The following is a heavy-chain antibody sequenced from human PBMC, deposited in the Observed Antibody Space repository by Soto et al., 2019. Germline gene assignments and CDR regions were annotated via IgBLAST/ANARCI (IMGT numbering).Heavy chain of an antibody. V-gene: IGHV3-30*03. CDR3: ARDGWGSNWYFDL. CDR2: ISYDGKQT. Sequence: GGSLRLSCAGSGVTFKDYGMHWVRQAPGKGLEWVAVISYDGKQTYYADSVKGRFTISKDKSKRTLFLQMNSLRVDDTAVYYCARDGWGSNWYFDLWGRGTLVTVSS. J-gene: IGHJ2*01. D-gene: IGHD3-16*01. CDR1: GVTFKDYG.